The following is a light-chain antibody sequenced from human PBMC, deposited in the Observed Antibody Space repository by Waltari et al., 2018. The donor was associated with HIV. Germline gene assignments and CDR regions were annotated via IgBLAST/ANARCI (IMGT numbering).Light chain of an antibody. J-gene: IGLJ2*01. Sequence: QSALTQPPSASGSPGQSVTISCTGTSSDIGAYNYVAWYQQYPGKAPKLMIYDVTNRPSGVPDRFSGSTSGNTASLTVSGLQAEDDADYYCASHAGSKDVFGGGTKLTVL. CDR1: SSDIGAYNY. CDR3: ASHAGSKDV. V-gene: IGLV2-8*01. CDR2: DVT.